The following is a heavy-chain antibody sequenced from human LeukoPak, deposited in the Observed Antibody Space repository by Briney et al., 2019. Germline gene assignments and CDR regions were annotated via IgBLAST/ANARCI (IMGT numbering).Heavy chain of an antibody. J-gene: IGHJ1*01. Sequence: TSETLSLTCTVFGYSITTGYYWGWIRQPPGKGLEWIGSIYHSGSTFYNPSLKSRVTISVDTSKNQFSLKLSSVTAADTAVYYCARVGSSRGYFQHWGQGTLVTVSS. D-gene: IGHD6-13*01. V-gene: IGHV4-38-2*02. CDR3: ARVGSSRGYFQH. CDR1: GYSITTGYY. CDR2: IYHSGST.